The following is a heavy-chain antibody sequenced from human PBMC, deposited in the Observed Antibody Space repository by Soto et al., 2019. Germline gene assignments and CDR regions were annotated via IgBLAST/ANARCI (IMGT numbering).Heavy chain of an antibody. CDR2: ISSNGGST. Sequence: RLSCSASGFTFSSYAMHWVRQAPGKGLEYVSAISSNGGSTYYADSVKGRFTISRDNSKNTLYLQMSSLRAEDTAVYYCVNFAIYIAVAGTVHDAFDIWGQGTMVTVSS. CDR1: GFTFSSYA. V-gene: IGHV3-64D*08. D-gene: IGHD6-19*01. J-gene: IGHJ3*02. CDR3: VNFAIYIAVAGTVHDAFDI.